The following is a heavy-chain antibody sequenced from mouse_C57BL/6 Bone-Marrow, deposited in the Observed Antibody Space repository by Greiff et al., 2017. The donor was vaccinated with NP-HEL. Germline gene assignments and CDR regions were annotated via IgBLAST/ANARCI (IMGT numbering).Heavy chain of an antibody. D-gene: IGHD2-4*01. Sequence: DVKLVESEGGLVQPGSSMKLSCTTSGFTFSDYYMAWVRQVPEKGLDWVANINYDGSSTYYLDSLKSRFIISRDNAKNILYLQMSSLKSEDTATYYCAREGGLRRRTYARDYWGQGTSVTVSS. V-gene: IGHV5-16*01. J-gene: IGHJ4*01. CDR3: AREGGLRRRTYARDY. CDR2: INYDGSST. CDR1: GFTFSDYY.